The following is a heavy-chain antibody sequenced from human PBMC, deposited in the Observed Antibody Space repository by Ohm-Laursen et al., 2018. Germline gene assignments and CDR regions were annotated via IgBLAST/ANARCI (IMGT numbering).Heavy chain of an antibody. V-gene: IGHV3-23*01. Sequence: SLRLSCAASGFTFSSYAMSWVRQAPGKGLEWVSAISGSGGSTYYADSVKGRFTISRDNSKNTLYLQMNSLRAEDTAVYYCAKGPLTGDRYYYGMDVWGQGTTVTVSS. D-gene: IGHD7-27*01. CDR3: AKGPLTGDRYYYGMDV. CDR1: GFTFSSYA. J-gene: IGHJ6*02. CDR2: ISGSGGST.